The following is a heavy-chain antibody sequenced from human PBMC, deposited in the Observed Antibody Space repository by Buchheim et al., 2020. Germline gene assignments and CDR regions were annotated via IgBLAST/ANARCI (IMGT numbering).Heavy chain of an antibody. D-gene: IGHD3-10*01. CDR1: GFTFSSYW. Sequence: EVQLVESGGGLVQPGGSLRLSCAASGFTFSSYWMHWVRQAPGKGLVWVSRINSDGSSTSYADSVKGRFTISRDNAKNTLYLKMNSLRAEDTAVYYCARDWVEYYYGSGSYSHLQTYYYYYGMDVWGQGTT. V-gene: IGHV3-74*01. CDR3: ARDWVEYYYGSGSYSHLQTYYYYYGMDV. J-gene: IGHJ6*02. CDR2: INSDGSST.